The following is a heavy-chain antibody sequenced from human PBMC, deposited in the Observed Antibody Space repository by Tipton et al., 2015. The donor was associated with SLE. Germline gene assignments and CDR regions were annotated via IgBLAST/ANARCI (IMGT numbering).Heavy chain of an antibody. CDR1: GGSISSYY. D-gene: IGHD3-9*01. CDR2: IYYSGST. CDR3: ARLSPLAGWYYFDC. V-gene: IGHV4-59*01. Sequence: TLSLTCTVSGGSISSYYWSWIRQPPGKGLEWIGYIYYSGSTNYNPSLKSRVTISVDTSKNQFSLKLSSVTAADTAVYYCARLSPLAGWYYFDCWGQGTLVTVSS. J-gene: IGHJ4*02.